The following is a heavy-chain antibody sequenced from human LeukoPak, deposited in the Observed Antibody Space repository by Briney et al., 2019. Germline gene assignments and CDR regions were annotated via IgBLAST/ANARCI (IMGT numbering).Heavy chain of an antibody. CDR1: GFTFDDHA. CDR3: ANESGDYEYFQH. Sequence: GGSLRLSCAGSGFTFDDHAMHWVRQAPGKGLEWVSGISWNSGSIGYADSVKGRFTISRDNAKNSLYLQMNSLRAEDTALYYCANESGDYEYFQHWGQDSLVIVST. J-gene: IGHJ1*01. D-gene: IGHD4-17*01. CDR2: ISWNSGSI. V-gene: IGHV3-9*01.